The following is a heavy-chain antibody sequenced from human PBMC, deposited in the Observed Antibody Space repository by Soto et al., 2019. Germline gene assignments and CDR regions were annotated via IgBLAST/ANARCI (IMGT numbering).Heavy chain of an antibody. CDR3: ARQGGRMVSIDY. V-gene: IGHV5-51*01. Sequence: PGESLKISCKASGYGFTTYWIGWVRQMPGEGLEWMAIINPTDSDTRYSPSFQGQVTISVDTSITTAYLQWSSLKASDTAMYYCARQGGRMVSIDYWGQGTQVTSPQ. D-gene: IGHD2-8*01. J-gene: IGHJ4*02. CDR2: INPTDSDT. CDR1: GYGFTTYW.